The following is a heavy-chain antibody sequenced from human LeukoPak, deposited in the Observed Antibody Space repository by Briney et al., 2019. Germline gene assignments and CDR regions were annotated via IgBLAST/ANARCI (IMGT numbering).Heavy chain of an antibody. V-gene: IGHV3-21*04. CDR1: GFTFSSYS. CDR2: ISSSSYI. D-gene: IGHD1-26*01. J-gene: IGHJ4*02. Sequence: KSGGSLRLSCAASGFTFSSYSMNWVRQAPGKGLEWVSSISSSSYIYYADSVKGRFTISRDNSKNTLYLQVNSLRAEDTAVYYCAKGGKWDVTPFDYWGQGTLVTVSS. CDR3: AKGGKWDVTPFDY.